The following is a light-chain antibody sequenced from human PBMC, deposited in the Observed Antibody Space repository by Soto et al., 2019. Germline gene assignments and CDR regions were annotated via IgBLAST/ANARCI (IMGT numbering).Light chain of an antibody. CDR3: QQRSNWPGT. J-gene: IGKJ1*01. CDR2: DAS. Sequence: EIVLTQSPATLFLSPGERATISCRASQSVSSYLAWYQQKPGQAPRLLIYDASNRATGIPTRFSGSGSGTDFTLTISSLEPEDFAVYYCQQRSNWPGTFGQGTKVEIK. V-gene: IGKV3-11*01. CDR1: QSVSSY.